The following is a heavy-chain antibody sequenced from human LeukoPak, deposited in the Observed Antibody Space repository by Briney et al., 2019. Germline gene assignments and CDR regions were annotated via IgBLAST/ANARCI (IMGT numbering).Heavy chain of an antibody. CDR1: GYTFTSYD. CDR2: MNPNSGNT. CDR3: ARLGYCSGGSCAYYYYGMDV. Sequence: ASVKVSCKASGYTFTSYDINWVRQATGQGLEWMGWMNPNSGNTGYAQKLQGRVTMTTDTSTSTAYMELRSLRSDDTAVYYCARLGYCSGGSCAYYYYGMDVWGQGTTVTVSS. D-gene: IGHD2-15*01. J-gene: IGHJ6*02. V-gene: IGHV1-8*01.